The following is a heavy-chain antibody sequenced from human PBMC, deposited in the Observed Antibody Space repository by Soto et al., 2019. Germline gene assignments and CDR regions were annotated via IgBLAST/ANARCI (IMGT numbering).Heavy chain of an antibody. J-gene: IGHJ6*02. CDR2: ISAYNGNT. CDR3: AMVDLYVTPTPQDV. Sequence: GASVKVSCKASGHTFISYGISWVRQAPGQGLEWMGWISAYNGNTNYATKAQGRLTLTTDTSTSTAFMDLGSLTSADTAVYYCAMVDLYVTPTPQDVWGQGTTVTVSS. D-gene: IGHD3-16*01. V-gene: IGHV1-18*01. CDR1: GHTFISYG.